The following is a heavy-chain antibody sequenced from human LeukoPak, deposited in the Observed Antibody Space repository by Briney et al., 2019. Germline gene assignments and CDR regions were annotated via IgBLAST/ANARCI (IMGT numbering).Heavy chain of an antibody. D-gene: IGHD1-26*01. CDR3: ARDKVVGATYFDY. J-gene: IGHJ4*02. CDR2: IKQDGSEL. Sequence: GGSLRLSCAASGFTFSDYWMSWVRQAPGKGLEWVANIKQDGSELYYVDSVKGRFTISRDNAKNSLYLQMNSLRAEDTAVYYCARDKVVGATYFDYRGQGTLVTVSS. CDR1: GFTFSDYW. V-gene: IGHV3-7*01.